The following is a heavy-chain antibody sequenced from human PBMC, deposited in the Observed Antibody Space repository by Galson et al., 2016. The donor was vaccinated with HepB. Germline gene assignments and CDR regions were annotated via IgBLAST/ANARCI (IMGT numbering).Heavy chain of an antibody. D-gene: IGHD3-10*01. J-gene: IGHJ4*02. V-gene: IGHV3-23*01. Sequence: SLRLSCAASGFIFSNYAMSWVRQAPGKGLEWVSGIRNSGSGTHYADSVKGRFTISRDNSKNTVYLQMHSLRAEDTATYYCAKDLGTMVRGICVSDYWGQGTLVTVSS. CDR3: AKDLGTMVRGICVSDY. CDR2: IRNSGSGT. CDR1: GFIFSNYA.